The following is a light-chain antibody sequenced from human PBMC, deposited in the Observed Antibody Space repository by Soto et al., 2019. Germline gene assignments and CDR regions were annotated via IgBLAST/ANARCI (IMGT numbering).Light chain of an antibody. CDR2: GAF. Sequence: EIVLTQSPGTLSLSPGERATLSCRASQSVTSSFLAWYQQKPGQAPRLLIYGAFSRATGIPGRFSGSGSGTDFTLTISRLEPDDFAQYYCQQYDSSPLTFGGGTKVEIK. CDR1: QSVTSSF. V-gene: IGKV3-20*01. CDR3: QQYDSSPLT. J-gene: IGKJ4*01.